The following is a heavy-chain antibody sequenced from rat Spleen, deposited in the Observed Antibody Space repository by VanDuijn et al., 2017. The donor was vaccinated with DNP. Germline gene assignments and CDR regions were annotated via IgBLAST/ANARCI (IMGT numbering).Heavy chain of an antibody. CDR3: ARWHSYSNYIGFSY. CDR2: IIYADSST. J-gene: IGHJ3*01. Sequence: EVQLVESGGGLVQPGRSLKLSCAASGFTFSDYNMAWVRQAPKKGLEWVATIIYADSSTYYGDSVKGRFTISRDNAKSTLYLLMDSLRSEDTATYYCARWHSYSNYIGFSYWGQGTLVTVSS. CDR1: GFTFSDYN. D-gene: IGHD1-2*01. V-gene: IGHV5-7*01.